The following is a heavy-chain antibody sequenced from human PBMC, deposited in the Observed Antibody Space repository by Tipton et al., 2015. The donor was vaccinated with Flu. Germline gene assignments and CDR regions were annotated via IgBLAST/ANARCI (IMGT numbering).Heavy chain of an antibody. V-gene: IGHV4-4*02. J-gene: IGHJ4*02. CDR2: IFHSGST. CDR3: ARGERDSSSWYPYHFDY. D-gene: IGHD6-13*01. Sequence: TLSLTCAVSGYSISSGYWWSWVRQPPGRGLEWIGEIFHSGSTNYNPSLKSRVTISVDKSKKQFSLKLSSVTAADTAVYYCARGERDSSSWYPYHFDYWGQGTLVTVSS. CDR1: GYSISSGYW.